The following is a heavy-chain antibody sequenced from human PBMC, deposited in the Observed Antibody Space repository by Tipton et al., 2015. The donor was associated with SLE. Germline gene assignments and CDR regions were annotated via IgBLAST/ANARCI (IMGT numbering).Heavy chain of an antibody. CDR2: IYHSGST. V-gene: IGHV4-30-2*01. CDR3: ARGVYYYDSSGYFDY. J-gene: IGHJ4*02. CDR1: GGSISSSSYY. D-gene: IGHD3-22*01. Sequence: TLSLTCTVSGGSISSSSYYWGWIRQPPGKGLEWIGYIYHSGSTYYNPSLKSRVTISVDRSKNQFSLKLSSVTAADTAVYYCARGVYYYDSSGYFDYWGQGTLVTVSS.